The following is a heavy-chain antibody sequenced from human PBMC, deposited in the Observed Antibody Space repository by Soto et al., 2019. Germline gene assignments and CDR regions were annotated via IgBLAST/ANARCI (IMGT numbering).Heavy chain of an antibody. CDR2: ISYDGSNK. Sequence: GGSLRLSCAASGFTFSSYAMHWVRQAPGKGLEWVAVISYDGSNKYYADSVKGRFTISRDNSKNTLYLQMNSLRAEDTAVYYCAREGSGYYYEADYWGQGTLVTVSS. V-gene: IGHV3-30-3*01. J-gene: IGHJ4*02. CDR3: AREGSGYYYEADY. CDR1: GFTFSSYA. D-gene: IGHD3-22*01.